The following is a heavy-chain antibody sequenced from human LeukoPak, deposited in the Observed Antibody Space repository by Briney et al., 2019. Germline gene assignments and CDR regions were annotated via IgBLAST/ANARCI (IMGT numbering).Heavy chain of an antibody. CDR2: IIPIFGTA. Sequence: SVKVSCKAPGGTFSSYAISWVRQAPGQGLEWMGGIIPIFGTANYAQKFQGRVTITTDESTSTAYMELSSLRSEDTAVYYCARATRYYYGSGSTLDYWGQGTLVTVSS. D-gene: IGHD3-10*01. V-gene: IGHV1-69*05. J-gene: IGHJ4*02. CDR1: GGTFSSYA. CDR3: ARATRYYYGSGSTLDY.